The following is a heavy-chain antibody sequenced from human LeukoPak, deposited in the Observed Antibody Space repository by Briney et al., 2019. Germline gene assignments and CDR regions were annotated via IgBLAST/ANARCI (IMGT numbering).Heavy chain of an antibody. D-gene: IGHD3-3*01. CDR3: ARQGGRGDYDFWSGYFPYYYYGMDV. Sequence: SETLSLTCTVSGGSISSSSYYWGWIRQPPGKGLEWIGSIYYSGSTYYNPSLKSRVTISVDTSKNQFSLRLSSVTAADTAVYYCARQGGRGDYDFWSGYFPYYYYGMDVWGQGTTVTVSS. V-gene: IGHV4-39*01. J-gene: IGHJ6*02. CDR2: IYYSGST. CDR1: GGSISSSSYY.